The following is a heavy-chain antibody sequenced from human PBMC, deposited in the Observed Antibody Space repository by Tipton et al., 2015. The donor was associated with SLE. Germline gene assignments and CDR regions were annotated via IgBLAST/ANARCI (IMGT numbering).Heavy chain of an antibody. CDR3: AREGGGPDY. D-gene: IGHD1-26*01. CDR2: INHSGST. CDR1: GGSFSGYY. Sequence: TLSLTCSVSGGSFSGYYWTWIRQPPGKGLEWIGEINHSGSTNYNPSLKSRVTISIDTSKNQFSRKLSSVTAADTAIYYCAREGGGPDYWGQGTLVTVSS. V-gene: IGHV4-34*01. J-gene: IGHJ4*02.